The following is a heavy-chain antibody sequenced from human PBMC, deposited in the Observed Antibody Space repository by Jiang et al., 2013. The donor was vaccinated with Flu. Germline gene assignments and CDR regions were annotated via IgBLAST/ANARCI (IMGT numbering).Heavy chain of an antibody. V-gene: IGHV2-5*01. CDR3: ARTSTADGYFDY. CDR2: IYWNDDK. Sequence: KPTQTLTLTCTFSGFSLSTSGVGVGWIRQPPGKALEWLALIYWNDDKRYSPSLKSRLTITKDTFKNQVVLTMTNMDPVDTATYYCARTSTADGYFDYWGQGTLVTVSS. D-gene: IGHD6-13*01. CDR1: GFSLSTSGVG. J-gene: IGHJ4*02.